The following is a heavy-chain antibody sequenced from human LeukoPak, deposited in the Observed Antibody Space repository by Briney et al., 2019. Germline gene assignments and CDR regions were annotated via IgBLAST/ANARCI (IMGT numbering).Heavy chain of an antibody. J-gene: IGHJ4*02. D-gene: IGHD4-17*01. Sequence: GGSLRLSCAASGFTYSLFWMSWVRQAPGKGLEWVANIRQDGSEKYYVDSVKGRFTISRDNAERSLYLQMNSLRAEDTAVYYCARGFASGDYGADWGQGTLVTVSS. CDR1: GFTYSLFW. V-gene: IGHV3-7*01. CDR2: IRQDGSEK. CDR3: ARGFASGDYGAD.